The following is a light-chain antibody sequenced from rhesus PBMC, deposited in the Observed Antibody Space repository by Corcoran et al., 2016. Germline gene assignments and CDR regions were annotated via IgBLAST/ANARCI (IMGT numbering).Light chain of an antibody. V-gene: IGKV1-22*01. Sequence: DIQMTQSPSSLSASVGDTVTITCRASQSISSWLDWYQQKQGNAPKLLIYKASSLQSGVPSRFSGSGSGTDFTLTISSLQPEDFATYYCQQGYANPLSFGGGTKVELK. CDR1: QSISSW. J-gene: IGKJ4*01. CDR3: QQGYANPLS. CDR2: KAS.